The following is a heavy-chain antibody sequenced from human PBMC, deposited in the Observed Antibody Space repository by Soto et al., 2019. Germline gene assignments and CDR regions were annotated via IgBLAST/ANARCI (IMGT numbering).Heavy chain of an antibody. V-gene: IGHV1-69*06. Sequence: GASVKVSCKASGGTFSSYAISWVRQAPGQGLEWMGGIIPIFGTANYAQKFQGRVTITADKSTSTAYMELSSLRSEDTAVYYCARDPSLTSYYYYYGMDVWGQGTTVTVSS. J-gene: IGHJ6*02. CDR2: IIPIFGTA. CDR1: GGTFSSYA. CDR3: ARDPSLTSYYYYYGMDV.